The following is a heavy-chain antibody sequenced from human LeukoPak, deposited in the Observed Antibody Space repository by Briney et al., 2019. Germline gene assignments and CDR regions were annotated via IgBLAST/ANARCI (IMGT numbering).Heavy chain of an antibody. J-gene: IGHJ4*02. CDR1: GGSISSYY. CDR3: AGGWLPDKNDF. CDR2: IYYSGST. V-gene: IGHV4-59*01. D-gene: IGHD5-24*01. Sequence: SEALSLTCTVSGGSISSYYWSWIRQPPGKGLEWIGYIYYSGSTNYNPSLKSRVTISVDTSKNQFSLRLTSVTAADTAVYYCAGGWLPDKNDFWGQGALVTVSA.